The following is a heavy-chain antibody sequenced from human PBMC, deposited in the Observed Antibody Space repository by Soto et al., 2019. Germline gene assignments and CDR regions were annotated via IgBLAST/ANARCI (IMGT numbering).Heavy chain of an antibody. CDR2: INIDGSTT. Sequence: PGGSLRLSCAASGFMFSSYWMYWVRQAPGKGLVWVSRINIDGSTTTYADSVKGRFTISRDNAENTLYLQMNSLRAEDTAVYYCARVTGDVSIDHWGQGTLVTVSS. CDR3: ARVTGDVSIDH. D-gene: IGHD3-16*01. J-gene: IGHJ4*02. CDR1: GFMFSSYW. V-gene: IGHV3-74*01.